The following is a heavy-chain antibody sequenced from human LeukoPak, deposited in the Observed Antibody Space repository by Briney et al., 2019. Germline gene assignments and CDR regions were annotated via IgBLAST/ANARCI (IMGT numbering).Heavy chain of an antibody. V-gene: IGHV1-2*02. J-gene: IGHJ4*02. CDR1: GYTFTSYY. CDR2: INPNSGGT. D-gene: IGHD3-3*01. Sequence: ASVKVSCKASGYTFTSYYMHWVRQAPGQGLEWMGWINPNSGGTNYAQKFQGRVTITRDTSITTAYMGLNRLRSDDTAVYYCTRNLSILEWLFDYWGQGTLVTVSS. CDR3: TRNLSILEWLFDY.